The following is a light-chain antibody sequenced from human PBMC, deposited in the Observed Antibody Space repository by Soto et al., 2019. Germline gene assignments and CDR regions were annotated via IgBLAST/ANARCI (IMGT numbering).Light chain of an antibody. CDR3: QQSYNTPQRTYT. J-gene: IGKJ2*01. CDR1: QNIRLL. V-gene: IGKV1-39*01. Sequence: DIQMTQSPSSLSASVGDRVTITCRASQNIRLLLNWYQQKPGKAPGLLIYAASILQSGVPSRFSGSGSGTDFNFTITSLQPEDFATYYCQQSYNTPQRTYTFGQGTKLEI. CDR2: AAS.